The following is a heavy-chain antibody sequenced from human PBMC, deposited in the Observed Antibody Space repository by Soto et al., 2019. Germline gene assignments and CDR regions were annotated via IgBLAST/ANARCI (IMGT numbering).Heavy chain of an antibody. J-gene: IGHJ6*02. CDR1: GGTFSSYA. CDR2: IIPIFGTA. D-gene: IGHD3-9*01. CDR3: ARYDILTGYSYYYYGMDV. V-gene: IGHV1-69*01. Sequence: QVQLVQSGAEVKKPGSSVKVSCKASGGTFSSYAISWVRQAPGQGLEWMGGIIPIFGTANYAQKFQGRVTITADESTSTAYMELSSLRSEDMAVYYCARYDILTGYSYYYYGMDVWGQGTTVTVSS.